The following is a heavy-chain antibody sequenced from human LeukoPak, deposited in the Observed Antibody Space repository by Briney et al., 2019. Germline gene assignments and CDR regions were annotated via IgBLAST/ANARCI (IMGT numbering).Heavy chain of an antibody. D-gene: IGHD6-13*01. CDR1: GFTFSSYW. CDR3: ARYTSSWHAYDI. J-gene: IGHJ3*02. Sequence: GGSLRLSCAASGFTFSSYWMSWVRQAPGKGLEWVASVKQDGSEKYYVDSVKGRFTISRDNAKNSLYLQMSSLRGEDTAVYYCARYTSSWHAYDIWGQGTMATVSS. CDR2: VKQDGSEK. V-gene: IGHV3-7*05.